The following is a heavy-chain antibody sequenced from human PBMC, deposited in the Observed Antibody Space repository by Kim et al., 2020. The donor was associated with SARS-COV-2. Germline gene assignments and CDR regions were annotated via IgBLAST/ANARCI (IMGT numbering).Heavy chain of an antibody. Sequence: GGSLRLSCAASGFTFSNYWMHWVRQAPGKGLVWVSRINSDGSSTTYADSVKGRFTISRDNAKNTLFLQMNRLRAEDAAVYYCARDGNGLGVWGQGTTVT. V-gene: IGHV3-74*01. CDR1: GFTFSNYW. CDR2: INSDGSST. CDR3: ARDGNGLGV. J-gene: IGHJ6*02.